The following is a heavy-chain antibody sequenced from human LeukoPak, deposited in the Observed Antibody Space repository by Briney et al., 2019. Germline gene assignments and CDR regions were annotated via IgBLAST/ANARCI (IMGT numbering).Heavy chain of an antibody. D-gene: IGHD3-10*01. Sequence: SETLSLTCTVSGGSISSSSYYWGWIRQPPGKGLEWIGSIYYSGYTYYNPSLKSRVTISVDTSKNQFSLKLSSVTAADTAVYYCARRGGLWFRPEDYWGQGTLVTVSS. CDR1: GGSISSSSYY. CDR3: ARRGGLWFRPEDY. V-gene: IGHV4-39*07. CDR2: IYYSGYT. J-gene: IGHJ4*02.